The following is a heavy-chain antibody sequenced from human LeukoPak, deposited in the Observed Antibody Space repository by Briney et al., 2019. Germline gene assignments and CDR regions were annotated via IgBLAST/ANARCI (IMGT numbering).Heavy chain of an antibody. J-gene: IGHJ4*02. CDR3: VRDGDDYDFAY. V-gene: IGHV3-74*01. CDR2: VNGEGGYR. CDR1: GFSISSVW. Sequence: PGGSLRLSCAASGFSISSVWMHWVRQAPGKGLVWVRRVNGEGGYRNYADSVKGRFTISRNNARNTLYLQMHSLRAEDTAVYYCVRDGDDYDFAYWGQGSLVTVSS. D-gene: IGHD5-24*01.